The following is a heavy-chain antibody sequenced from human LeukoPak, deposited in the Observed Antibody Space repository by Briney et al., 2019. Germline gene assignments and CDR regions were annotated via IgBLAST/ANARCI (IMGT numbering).Heavy chain of an antibody. J-gene: IGHJ4*02. D-gene: IGHD4-17*01. CDR3: AKAPTDDYGDYDLDY. V-gene: IGHV3-30*02. Sequence: GGSLRLSCAASGFTFSSYGMHWVRQAPGKGLEWVAFIRYDGSNKYYADSVKGRFTISRDNSKNTLYLQMNSLRAEDTAVYYCAKAPTDDYGDYDLDYWGQGTLVTVSS. CDR2: IRYDGSNK. CDR1: GFTFSSYG.